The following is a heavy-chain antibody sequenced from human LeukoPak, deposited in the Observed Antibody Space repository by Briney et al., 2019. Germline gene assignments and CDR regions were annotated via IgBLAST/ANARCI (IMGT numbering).Heavy chain of an antibody. Sequence: PGGSLRLSCGASGFTFSQYGMHWVRQAPGKGLEWVAIIWSDGSHEKYADSVKGRFTISRDNTNSTLYMQMSSLRGEDTAVYYCAREGGSGAYSGNFDYWGQGTLVTVSS. V-gene: IGHV3-33*01. J-gene: IGHJ4*02. CDR2: IWSDGSHE. CDR3: AREGGSGAYSGNFDY. CDR1: GFTFSQYG. D-gene: IGHD3-16*01.